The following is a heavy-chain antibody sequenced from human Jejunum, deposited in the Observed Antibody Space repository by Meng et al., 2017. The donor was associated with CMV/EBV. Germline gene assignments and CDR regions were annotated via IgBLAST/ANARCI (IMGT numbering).Heavy chain of an antibody. V-gene: IGHV1-2*02. CDR3: ARPLRGFDSSGPFDS. CDR2: IYPHSGGT. Sequence: GYTFTDYYPHWVRQAPGQGLECMGWIYPHSGGTNYAQKFQGRVIITLDKSISTAYMELTSLRSDDTAVYYCARPLRGFDSSGPFDSWGQGTLVTVSS. CDR1: GYTFTDYY. D-gene: IGHD3-22*01. J-gene: IGHJ4*02.